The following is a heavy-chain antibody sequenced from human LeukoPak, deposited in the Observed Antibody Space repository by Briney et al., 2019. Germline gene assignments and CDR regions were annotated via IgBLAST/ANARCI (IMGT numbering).Heavy chain of an antibody. CDR2: ISPSGDIT. CDR1: GFIFSSHS. V-gene: IGHV3-23*01. D-gene: IGHD2-2*03. CDR3: AKDLSTSGWILEY. J-gene: IGHJ4*02. Sequence: GGSLRLSCAASGFIFSSHSMNWVRQAPGKGLEWVSGISPSGDITYYADSVKGRFTISRDNSKNSLYLQMNSLRTDDTALYYCAKDLSTSGWILEYWGQGTLVTVSS.